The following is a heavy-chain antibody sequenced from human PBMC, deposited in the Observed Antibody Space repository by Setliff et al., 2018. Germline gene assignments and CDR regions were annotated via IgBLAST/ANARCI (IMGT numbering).Heavy chain of an antibody. CDR2: ISYGSTT. Sequence: PGGSLRLSCAASGFAFGDYFMGWIREAPGKGLEWISYISYGSTTFYADSVKGRFTISRDNIKNLLYLEMSSLRVEDTALYYCGRVVARPVAGKWHFDYWGQGTLVTVSS. D-gene: IGHD6-19*01. CDR1: GFAFGDYF. J-gene: IGHJ4*02. CDR3: GRVVARPVAGKWHFDY. V-gene: IGHV3-11*04.